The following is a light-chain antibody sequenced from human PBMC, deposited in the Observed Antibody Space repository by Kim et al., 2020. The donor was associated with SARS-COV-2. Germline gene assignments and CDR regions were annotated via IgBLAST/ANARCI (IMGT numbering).Light chain of an antibody. CDR3: QAWDSSTHNYV. CDR1: KWGDEE. V-gene: IGLV3-1*01. J-gene: IGLJ1*01. CDR2: QDN. Sequence: PRENATLTCSGDKWGDEEVSGYPQRPSRSPVVVIYQDNQRPSGIPERFSGSNSGNTATLTISGTQAMDEADYYCQAWDSSTHNYVFGAGTKVTVL.